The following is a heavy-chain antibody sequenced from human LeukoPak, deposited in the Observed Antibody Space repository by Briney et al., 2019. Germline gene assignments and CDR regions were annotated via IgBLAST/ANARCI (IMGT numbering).Heavy chain of an antibody. J-gene: IGHJ6*03. CDR1: GGTFSSYA. V-gene: IGHV1-69*05. D-gene: IGHD5-12*01. CDR3: ASDGSRVDIVATIWDYYYYMDV. Sequence: SSVKVSCKASGGTFSSYAISWVGQAPGQGLEWMGGIIPIFGTANYAQKFQGRVTITTDESTSTAYMELSSLRSEDTAVYYCASDGSRVDIVATIWDYYYYMDVWGKGTTVTVSS. CDR2: IIPIFGTA.